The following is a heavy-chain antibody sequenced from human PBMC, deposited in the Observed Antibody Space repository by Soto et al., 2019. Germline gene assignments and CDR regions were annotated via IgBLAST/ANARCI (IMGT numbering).Heavy chain of an antibody. Sequence: EVQLVESGGGLVQPGRSLRLSCAASGFTFDDYAMHWVRQAPGKGLEWVSGISWNSGSIGYADSVKGRFTISRDNAKNSLYLQMNSLRAEDTALYYCAKDMSPYYYDSSGYPGYWGQGTLVTVSS. CDR3: AKDMSPYYYDSSGYPGY. CDR1: GFTFDDYA. V-gene: IGHV3-9*01. J-gene: IGHJ4*02. D-gene: IGHD3-22*01. CDR2: ISWNSGSI.